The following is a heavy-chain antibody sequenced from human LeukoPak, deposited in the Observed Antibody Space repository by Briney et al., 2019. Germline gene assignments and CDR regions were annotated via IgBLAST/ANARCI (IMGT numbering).Heavy chain of an antibody. CDR2: INPSGGST. CDR1: GYSFTSYH. J-gene: IGHJ4*02. V-gene: IGHV1-46*01. D-gene: IGHD3-22*01. Sequence: ASVKVSCKASGYSFTSYHIHWVRQAPGQGLEWMGIINPSGGSTTCAQKFQGRVTMTRDTSTSTVYMELSSLRSEDTAMYYCARDQARVTTCPGDYWGQGTVVTVSS. CDR3: ARDQARVTTCPGDY.